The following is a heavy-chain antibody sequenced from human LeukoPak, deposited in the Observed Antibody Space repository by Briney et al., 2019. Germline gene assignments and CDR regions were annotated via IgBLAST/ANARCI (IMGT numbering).Heavy chain of an antibody. CDR1: GFTFSSYN. CDR3: VKGSVSGSADMFDP. CDR2: ITSGSSTI. J-gene: IGHJ5*02. V-gene: IGHV3-48*01. D-gene: IGHD1-26*01. Sequence: GGSLRLSCAASGFTFSSYNMNWVRQAPGKGLEWISHITSGSSTINYADSVKGRFTISRDNTKSTLYLQMNSLRAEDTAVYYCVKGSVSGSADMFDPWGQGTLVTVSS.